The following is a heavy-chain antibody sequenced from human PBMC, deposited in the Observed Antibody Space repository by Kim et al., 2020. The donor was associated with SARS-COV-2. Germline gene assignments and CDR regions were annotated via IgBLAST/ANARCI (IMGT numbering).Heavy chain of an antibody. CDR3: ARAYDSSGGHYFDY. Sequence: GGSLRLSCAASGFTFSDYFMSWIRQVPGKGLEWVSYISSRGSTIYYADSVKGRFTISRDNAKNSLYLQMNSLRVDDTAVYYCARAYDSSGGHYFDYWGQGTLVTVSS. D-gene: IGHD3-22*01. V-gene: IGHV3-11*04. CDR2: ISSRGSTI. J-gene: IGHJ4*02. CDR1: GFTFSDYF.